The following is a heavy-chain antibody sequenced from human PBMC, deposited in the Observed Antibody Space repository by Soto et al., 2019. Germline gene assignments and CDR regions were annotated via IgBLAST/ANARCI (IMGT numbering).Heavy chain of an antibody. D-gene: IGHD1-7*01. CDR2: IYRTGST. J-gene: IGHJ4*02. CDR3: ASRDPGTSVDY. CDR1: GGSFTSNNW. V-gene: IGHV4-4*02. Sequence: SETLSLTYAVSGGSFTSNNWWTWVRQPPGQGLEWIGEIYRTGSTNYNPSLKSRVTISLDKSENQFSLKVTSLTAADTAVYYCASRDPGTSVDYWGQGTLVTVSS.